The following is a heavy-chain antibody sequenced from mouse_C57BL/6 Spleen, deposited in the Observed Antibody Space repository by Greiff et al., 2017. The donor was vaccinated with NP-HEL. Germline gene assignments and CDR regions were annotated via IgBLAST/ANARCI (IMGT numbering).Heavy chain of an antibody. Sequence: EVQLQQSGAELVRPGASVKLSCTASGFNIKDYYMHWVKQRPEQGLEWIGRIDPEDGDTEYAPKFQGKATMTADPSSNTAYLQLSSLTSEDTAVYYCTTAYGSSYSYAMDYWGQGTSVTVSS. V-gene: IGHV14-1*01. CDR1: GFNIKDYY. J-gene: IGHJ4*01. CDR3: TTAYGSSYSYAMDY. D-gene: IGHD1-1*01. CDR2: IDPEDGDT.